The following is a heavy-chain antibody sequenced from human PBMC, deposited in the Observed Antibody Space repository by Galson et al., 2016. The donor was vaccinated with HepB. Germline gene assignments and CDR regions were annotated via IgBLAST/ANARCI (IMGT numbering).Heavy chain of an antibody. V-gene: IGHV3-48*01. CDR3: ARGRVNWDNWFDP. D-gene: IGHD7-27*01. J-gene: IGHJ5*02. CDR1: GFTFSDYS. CDR2: ISGTSGLI. Sequence: SLRLSCAASGFTFSDYSMIWVRQAPGKGLEWVSYISGTSGLIHYTDPVKGRFTISRDNAKNSLYLQMNSLRVEDTAVYYCARGRVNWDNWFDPWGQGALVTVSS.